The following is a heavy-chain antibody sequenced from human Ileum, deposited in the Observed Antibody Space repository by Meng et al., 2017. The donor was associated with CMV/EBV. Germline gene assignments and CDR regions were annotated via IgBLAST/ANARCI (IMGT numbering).Heavy chain of an antibody. CDR1: GFTFSSYA. CDR3: GREGLPHALDM. CDR2: ISNSGDST. J-gene: IGHJ3*02. Sequence: GESLKISCAASGFTFSSYAMSWVRQAPGKGLEWVSAISNSGDSTYYADSVKGRFTISRDISKNTLYLQMNSLRAEDTAVYYCGREGLPHALDMWGQGTMVTVSS. V-gene: IGHV3-23*01.